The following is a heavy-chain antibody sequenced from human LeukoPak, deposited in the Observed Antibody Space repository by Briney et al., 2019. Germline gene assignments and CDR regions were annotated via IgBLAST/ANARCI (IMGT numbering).Heavy chain of an antibody. J-gene: IGHJ5*02. V-gene: IGHV4-34*01. CDR3: ASLSSSWMFDP. D-gene: IGHD6-13*01. Sequence: PSETLSLTCAVYGGSFSGYYWSWIRQPPGKGLELIGEINHSGSNNYNPSLKSRVTISVDTSKNQFSLKLSSVTAADTAVYYCASLSSSWMFDPPGQGTLLTVSS. CDR1: GGSFSGYY. CDR2: INHSGSN.